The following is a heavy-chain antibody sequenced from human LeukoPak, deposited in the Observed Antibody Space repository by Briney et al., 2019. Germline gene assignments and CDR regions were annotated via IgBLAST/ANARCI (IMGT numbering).Heavy chain of an antibody. Sequence: ASVKVSCKASGYTFTSYGISWVRQAPGQGLEWMGWISAYNGNTTYAQKLQGRVTMTTDTSTSTAYMELRSLRSDDTAVYYCAREGGYCSGGSCSLDTWFDPWGQGTLVTVPS. CDR2: ISAYNGNT. CDR1: GYTFTSYG. J-gene: IGHJ5*02. D-gene: IGHD2-15*01. CDR3: AREGGYCSGGSCSLDTWFDP. V-gene: IGHV1-18*01.